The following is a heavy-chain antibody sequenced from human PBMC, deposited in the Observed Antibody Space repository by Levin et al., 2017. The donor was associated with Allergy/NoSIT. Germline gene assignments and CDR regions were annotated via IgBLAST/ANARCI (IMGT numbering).Heavy chain of an antibody. CDR3: ARGPSRTTIFGVDGALDI. CDR1: GFTVSNNY. V-gene: IGHV3-66*01. D-gene: IGHD3-3*01. J-gene: IGHJ3*02. Sequence: GESLKISCAASGFTVSNNYMSWVRQAPGKGLEWVSVIYSSGSTYYAESVKGRFTISRDNSKNTLYLQMNNLRDEDTAVFYCARGPSRTTIFGVDGALDIWGQGTMVTVSS. CDR2: IYSSGST.